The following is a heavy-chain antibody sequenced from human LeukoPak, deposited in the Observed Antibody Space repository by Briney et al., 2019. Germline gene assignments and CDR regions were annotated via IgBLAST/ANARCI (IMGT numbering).Heavy chain of an antibody. J-gene: IGHJ4*02. D-gene: IGHD6-6*01. V-gene: IGHV3-21*01. Sequence: GGSLRLSCAASGFTFSSYGMNWVRQAPGKGLEGVSSISSSSSYIYYADSVKGRSTISRDNAKNSLYLQMNSLRAEDTAVYYCARDYFRTEYSSSYDYWGQGTLVTVSS. CDR1: GFTFSSYG. CDR2: ISSSSSYI. CDR3: ARDYFRTEYSSSYDY.